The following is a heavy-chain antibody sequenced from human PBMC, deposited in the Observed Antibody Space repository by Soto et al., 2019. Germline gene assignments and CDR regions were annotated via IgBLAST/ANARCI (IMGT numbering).Heavy chain of an antibody. Sequence: QVQLQESGPGLVKPSETLSLTCTVSGGSISSYYWSWIRQPPGKGLEWIGYIYYSGSTNYNPSLKIRFTISVDSSNNQFSLKLSSVTASDTAVYYCARGDPLLWFGEKVYYGMDVWGQGTTVTVSS. D-gene: IGHD3-10*01. CDR3: ARGDPLLWFGEKVYYGMDV. CDR1: GGSISSYY. J-gene: IGHJ6*02. V-gene: IGHV4-59*01. CDR2: IYYSGST.